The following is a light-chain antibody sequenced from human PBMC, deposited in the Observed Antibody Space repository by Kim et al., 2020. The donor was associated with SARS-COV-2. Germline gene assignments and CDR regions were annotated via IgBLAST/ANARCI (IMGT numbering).Light chain of an antibody. CDR1: RSNIGSNT. V-gene: IGLV1-44*01. CDR2: SNN. J-gene: IGLJ3*02. Sequence: ELTQPPSASGTPGQRVTISCSGSRSNIGSNTVNWYQQLPRTAPKLLIYSNNQRPSGVPDRFSGSKSGTSASLAISGLQSEDEADYYCAAWDDSLNGWVFGRGTQLTVL. CDR3: AAWDDSLNGWV.